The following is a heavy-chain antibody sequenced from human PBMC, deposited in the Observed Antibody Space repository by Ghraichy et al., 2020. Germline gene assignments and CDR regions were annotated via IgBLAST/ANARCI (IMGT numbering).Heavy chain of an antibody. CDR3: ASFLRGYSYGRDAFDI. CDR2: INHSGST. Sequence: SETLSLTCAVYGGSFSGYYWSWIRQPPGKGLEWIGEINHSGSTNYNPSLKSRVTISVDTSKNQFSLKLSSVTAADTAVYYCASFLRGYSYGRDAFDIWGQGTMVTVSS. V-gene: IGHV4-34*01. CDR1: GGSFSGYY. J-gene: IGHJ3*02. D-gene: IGHD5-18*01.